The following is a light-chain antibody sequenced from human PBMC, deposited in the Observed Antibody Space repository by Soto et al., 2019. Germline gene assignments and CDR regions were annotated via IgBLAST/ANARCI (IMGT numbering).Light chain of an antibody. V-gene: IGKV1-5*01. J-gene: IGKJ5*01. CDR3: QQYESYSPST. CDR1: QSISSW. CDR2: DAS. Sequence: DIQMMQSPSTLSASVGDRVTITCRASQSISSWLAWYQQKPGKAPKLLIHDASTLESGVPSRFSGSGSGTEFTLTITSLQTEDFAAYYCQQYESYSPSTFGQGTRLEIK.